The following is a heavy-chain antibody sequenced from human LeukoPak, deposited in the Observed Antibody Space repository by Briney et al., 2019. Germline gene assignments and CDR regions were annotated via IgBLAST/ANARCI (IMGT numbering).Heavy chain of an antibody. CDR3: ATESKGNWGSPLFFY. CDR2: FDPEDGET. CDR1: GYTFTDLS. V-gene: IGHV1-24*01. D-gene: IGHD7-27*01. Sequence: ASVKVSCKVSGYTFTDLSMHWVRQAPGKGLEWMGGFDPEDGETIYAQKIQGRVIMTEDTSTDTAYMELSRLRSEDTAMYYCATESKGNWGSPLFFYWGQGTLVPVSS. J-gene: IGHJ4*02.